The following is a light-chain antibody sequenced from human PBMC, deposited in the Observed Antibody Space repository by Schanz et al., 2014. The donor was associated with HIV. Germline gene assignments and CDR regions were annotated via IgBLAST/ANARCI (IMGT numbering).Light chain of an antibody. CDR2: EAS. J-gene: IGKJ2*01. CDR3: LHYNDFTST. V-gene: IGKV1-5*03. Sequence: DIQMTQSPSTLSASVGDRVSITCRASQAIGTWLAWYQQKPGRAPKLLISEASSLETGVPSRFSGSGSGTEFTLTIYSLQPDDFATYFCLHYNDFTSTFGQGTKLEIK. CDR1: QAIGTW.